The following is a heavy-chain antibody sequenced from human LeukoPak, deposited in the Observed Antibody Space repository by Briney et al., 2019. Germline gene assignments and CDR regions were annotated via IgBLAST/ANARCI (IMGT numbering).Heavy chain of an antibody. Sequence: GGSLGLSCAASGFTFSSYSMNWVRQAPGKGLEWVSYISSSTSTIYYADSVKGRFTISRDNAKNSLYLQMNSLRDEDTAVYYCATEMGTTSDFWGQGTLVTVSS. CDR1: GFTFSSYS. V-gene: IGHV3-48*02. J-gene: IGHJ4*02. D-gene: IGHD1-7*01. CDR2: ISSSTSTI. CDR3: ATEMGTTSDF.